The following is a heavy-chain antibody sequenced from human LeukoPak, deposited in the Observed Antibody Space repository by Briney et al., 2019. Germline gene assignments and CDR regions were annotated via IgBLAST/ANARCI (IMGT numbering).Heavy chain of an antibody. J-gene: IGHJ4*02. D-gene: IGHD6-13*01. CDR3: ARGQQLDNFDY. V-gene: IGHV4-59*08. CDR1: GGSISSNY. CDR2: ISYTAST. Sequence: SETLSLTCTVSGGSISSNYWSWIRQPPGKGLEWIGYISYTASTNYNPSLKSRVTISADTSKNQFSLKLSSVAAADTAVYYCARGQQLDNFDYWGQGTLVTVSS.